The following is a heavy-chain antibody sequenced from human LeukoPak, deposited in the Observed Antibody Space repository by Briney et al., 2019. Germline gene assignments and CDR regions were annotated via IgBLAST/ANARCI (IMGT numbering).Heavy chain of an antibody. J-gene: IGHJ6*02. V-gene: IGHV1-69*13. CDR2: IIPIFGTA. D-gene: IGHD2-2*02. Sequence: ASVKVSCKASGGTFSSYAISWVRQAPGQGLEWMGGIIPIFGTANYPQKFQGRVTITADESTSTAYMELSSLRSEDTAVYYCARVGCSSTSCYIYYYYGMDVWGQGTTVTVSS. CDR3: ARVGCSSTSCYIYYYYGMDV. CDR1: GGTFSSYA.